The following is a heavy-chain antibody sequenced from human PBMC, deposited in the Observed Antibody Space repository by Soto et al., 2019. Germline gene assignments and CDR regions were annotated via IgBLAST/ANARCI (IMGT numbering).Heavy chain of an antibody. CDR1: GGTFSSYT. CDR2: IIPILGIA. J-gene: IGHJ6*03. CDR3: ARFFSQYYYMDV. Sequence: QVQLVQSGAEVKKPGSSVKVSCKASGGTFSSYTISWVRQAPGQGLEWMGRIIPILGIANYAQKFQGRVTITADKSTSTAYMDLSSLRSEDTAVYSCARFFSQYYYMDVWGKGTTVTVSS. V-gene: IGHV1-69*02.